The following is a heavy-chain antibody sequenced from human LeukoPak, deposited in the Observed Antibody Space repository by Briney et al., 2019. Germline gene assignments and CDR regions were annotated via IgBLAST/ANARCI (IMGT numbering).Heavy chain of an antibody. D-gene: IGHD3-3*01. CDR3: ARDGRGYLQDFDC. Sequence: PSETLSLTCTVSGASISSSTDYWGWIRQPPGKGLEWIGSIYYSGSTYYNPSLKSRVTTSVDTSKNQFSLKLSSVTAADTAVYYCARDGRGYLQDFDCWGQGTLVTVSS. V-gene: IGHV4-39*07. CDR2: IYYSGST. CDR1: GASISSSTDY. J-gene: IGHJ4*02.